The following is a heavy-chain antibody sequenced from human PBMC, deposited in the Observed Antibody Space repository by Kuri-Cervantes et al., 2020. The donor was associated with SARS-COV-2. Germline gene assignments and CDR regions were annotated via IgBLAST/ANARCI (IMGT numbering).Heavy chain of an antibody. Sequence: SETLSLTCTVSGGSVSSGSYYWSWIRQPPGKGLEWIGYIYYSGSTNYNPSLKSRVTISVDTSKNQFSLKLSSVTAADTAVYYCAKDSPEIVVVPAAPLYFDLWGRGTLVTVSS. J-gene: IGHJ2*01. D-gene: IGHD2-2*01. CDR2: IYYSGST. CDR3: AKDSPEIVVVPAAPLYFDL. CDR1: GGSVSSGSYY. V-gene: IGHV4-61*01.